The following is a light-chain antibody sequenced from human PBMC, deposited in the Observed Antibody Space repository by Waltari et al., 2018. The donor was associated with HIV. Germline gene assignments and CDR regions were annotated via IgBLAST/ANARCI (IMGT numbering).Light chain of an antibody. CDR2: DVS. CDR3: SSYTSSTIS. V-gene: IGLV2-14*01. Sequence: HSALTQPPSVSGSPGKPIPISCTVTSSDVGYYNNFSWYKQYPGNAPKLMIYDVSKRPSGVSNRFSGSKSGNTASLTISGLQAEDEADYHCSSYTSSTISFGTGTKVTVL. CDR1: SSDVGYYNN. J-gene: IGLJ1*01.